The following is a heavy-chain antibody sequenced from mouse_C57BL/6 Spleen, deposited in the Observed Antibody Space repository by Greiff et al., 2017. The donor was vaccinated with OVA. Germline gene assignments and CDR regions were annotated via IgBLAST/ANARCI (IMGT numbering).Heavy chain of an antibody. CDR1: GYSITSGYY. CDR2: ISYDGSN. CDR3: AREGVTTLWYSDV. Sequence: VQLQQSGPGLVKPSQSLSLTCSVTGYSITSGYYWNWIRQFPGNKLEWMGYISYDGSNNYNPSLKNRISITRDTSKNQFFLKLNSVTTEDTATYYCAREGVTTLWYSDVWGTGTTVTVSS. V-gene: IGHV3-6*01. J-gene: IGHJ1*03. D-gene: IGHD2-3*01.